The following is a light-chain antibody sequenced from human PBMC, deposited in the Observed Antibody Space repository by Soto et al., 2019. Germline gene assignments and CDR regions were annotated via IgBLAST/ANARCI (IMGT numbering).Light chain of an antibody. V-gene: IGLV1-40*01. Sequence: QSVLTQPPSVSGAPGQRVTISCTGSSSNIGAGYDVHWYHQFPGTAPKLLIYGNSNRPSGVPDRFSGSKSGTSASLAITGLQAEDEADYYCQSYDSSLSGWVFGGGTKVTVL. CDR1: SSNIGAGYD. CDR2: GNS. CDR3: QSYDSSLSGWV. J-gene: IGLJ3*02.